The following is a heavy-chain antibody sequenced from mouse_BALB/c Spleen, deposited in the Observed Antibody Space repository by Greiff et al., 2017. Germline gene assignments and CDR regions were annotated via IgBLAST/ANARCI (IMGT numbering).Heavy chain of an antibody. V-gene: IGHV5-6-3*01. D-gene: IGHD1-1*01. J-gene: IGHJ1*01. CDR3: ARGFTTDWYFDV. CDR2: INSNGGST. Sequence: EVHLVESGGGLVQPGGSLKLSCAASGFTFSSYGMSWVRQTPDKRLELVATINSNGGSTYYPDSVKGRFTISRDNAKNTLYLQMSSLKSEDTAMYYCARGFTTDWYFDVWGAGTTVTVSS. CDR1: GFTFSSYG.